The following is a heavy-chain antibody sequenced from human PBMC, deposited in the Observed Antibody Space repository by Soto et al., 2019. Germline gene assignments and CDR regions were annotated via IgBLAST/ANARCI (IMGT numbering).Heavy chain of an antibody. CDR1: GFTFSSYS. D-gene: IGHD3-10*01. Sequence: PGGSPRLSCAASGFTFSSYSMNWVRQAPGKGLEWVSSISSGSSYIYYADSVKGRFTISRDNAKNSLYLQMNSLRAEDTAVYYCARSSGGSGKLWNYYGMDVWGQGTTVTVSS. CDR3: ARSSGGSGKLWNYYGMDV. V-gene: IGHV3-21*06. CDR2: ISSGSSYI. J-gene: IGHJ6*02.